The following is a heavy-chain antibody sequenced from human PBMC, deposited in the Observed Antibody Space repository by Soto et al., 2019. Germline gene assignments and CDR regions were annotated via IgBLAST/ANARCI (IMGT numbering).Heavy chain of an antibody. J-gene: IGHJ4*02. CDR3: ARGDYYDSSGYYSGFADY. Sequence: ASETLSLTCAVYGGSFSGYYCSWIRQPPGKGLEWIGEINHSGSTNYNPSLKSRVTISVDTSKNQFSLKLSSVTAADTAVYYCARGDYYDSSGYYSGFADYWGQGTLVTGSS. V-gene: IGHV4-34*01. CDR2: INHSGST. D-gene: IGHD3-22*01. CDR1: GGSFSGYY.